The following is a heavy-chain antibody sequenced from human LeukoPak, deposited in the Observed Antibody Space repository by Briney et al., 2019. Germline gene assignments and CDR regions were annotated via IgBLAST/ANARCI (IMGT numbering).Heavy chain of an antibody. CDR1: GGSFSGYY. CDR3: ARDNPDSSGYHPHAFDI. J-gene: IGHJ3*02. CDR2: INHSGST. D-gene: IGHD3-22*01. V-gene: IGHV4-34*01. Sequence: PSETLSLTCGVDGGSFSGYYWNWIRQPPGKGLEWIGEINHSGSTNYNPSLKSRVTIFVDTSQKQFSLKLSSVTAADTAVYYCARDNPDSSGYHPHAFDIWGQGTMVTVSS.